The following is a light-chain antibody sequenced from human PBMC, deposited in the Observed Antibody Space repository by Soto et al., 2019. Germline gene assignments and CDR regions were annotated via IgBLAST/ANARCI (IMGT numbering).Light chain of an antibody. V-gene: IGKV3-11*01. CDR2: DAS. CDR1: QSVSSY. Sequence: IVLSQSPATLSLSRLGIATVSFMARQSVSSYLAWYQQKPGQAPRLLIYDASNRATGIPARFSGSGSGTDFTLTISSLEPEDFAVYYCQQRSNWPLLTFGGGTKVDIK. J-gene: IGKJ4*01. CDR3: QQRSNWPLLT.